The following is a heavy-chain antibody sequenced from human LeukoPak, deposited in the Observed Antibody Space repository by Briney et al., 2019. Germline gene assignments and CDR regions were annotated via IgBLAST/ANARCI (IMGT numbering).Heavy chain of an antibody. CDR2: TYYRAKWYY. J-gene: IGHJ4*02. CDR3: ARAPHGSGCDY. Sequence: SQTLSLTSAISRDSVSSDRATWSWIRQSPSRGLEWLGRTYYRAKWYYDYAVSLQGRISATPDTSKNQFSLQRNSVTPADTALYYCARAPHGSGCDYWGQGTLVTVSS. D-gene: IGHD6-19*01. CDR1: RDSVSSDRAT. V-gene: IGHV6-1*01.